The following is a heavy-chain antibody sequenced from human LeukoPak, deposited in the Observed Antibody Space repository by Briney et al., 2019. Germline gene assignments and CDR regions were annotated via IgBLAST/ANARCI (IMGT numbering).Heavy chain of an antibody. J-gene: IGHJ6*04. CDR2: INPSGGST. D-gene: IGHD2-15*01. V-gene: IGHV1-46*01. CDR3: AREGYCSGGSCITLGWMDV. CDR1: GYTFTSYY. Sequence: GASVKVSCKASGYTFTSYYMHWVRQAPGQGLEWMGIINPSGGSTSYAQKFQGRVTMTRDMSTSTVYMELSSLRSEDTAVYYCAREGYCSGGSCITLGWMDVWGKGTTVTVSS.